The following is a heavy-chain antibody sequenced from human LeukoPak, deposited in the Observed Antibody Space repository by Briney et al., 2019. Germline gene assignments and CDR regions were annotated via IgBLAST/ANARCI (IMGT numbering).Heavy chain of an antibody. V-gene: IGHV1-18*01. CDR2: ISAYNGNT. D-gene: IGHD6-13*01. CDR3: ARDNHRSSWSWFDP. CDR1: GYTFTSYG. Sequence: ASVKVSCKASGYTFTSYGISWLRQGPGQGLEWMVWISAYNGNTKYAQEFQGRVTMTTDTSTSTAYMELRSLRSDDTAVYHCARDNHRSSWSWFDPWGQGTLVTVSS. J-gene: IGHJ5*02.